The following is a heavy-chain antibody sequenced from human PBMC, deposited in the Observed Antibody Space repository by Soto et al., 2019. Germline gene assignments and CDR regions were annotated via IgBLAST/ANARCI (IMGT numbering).Heavy chain of an antibody. V-gene: IGHV4-39*01. Sequence: QLQVQESGPGLVKPSETLSLTCTVASGFISRSHYYWRSIRQPPGKGREWIGSVSYRGSTNCYPTLKRRGTIAIDTAKNQFFLKLTSVTAADTAKYYCSASYASTGRDAFDIWGQGTLVTASP. CDR1: SGFISRSHYY. D-gene: IGHD3-22*01. CDR2: VSYRGST. CDR3: SASYASTGRDAFDI. J-gene: IGHJ3*02.